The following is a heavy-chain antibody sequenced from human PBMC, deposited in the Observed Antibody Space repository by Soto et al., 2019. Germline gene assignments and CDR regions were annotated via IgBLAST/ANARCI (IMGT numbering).Heavy chain of an antibody. Sequence: TSETLSLTCAVYGGSFSGYYWSWIRQPQGKGLEWIGEINHSGSTNYNPSLKSRVTISVDTSKNQFSLKLSSVTAADTAVYYCARGGSFYDFLTGWGPRHNRPAFDYWGQGTLVTVSS. CDR1: GGSFSGYY. D-gene: IGHD3-9*01. J-gene: IGHJ4*02. V-gene: IGHV4-34*01. CDR3: ARGGSFYDFLTGWGPRHNRPAFDY. CDR2: INHSGST.